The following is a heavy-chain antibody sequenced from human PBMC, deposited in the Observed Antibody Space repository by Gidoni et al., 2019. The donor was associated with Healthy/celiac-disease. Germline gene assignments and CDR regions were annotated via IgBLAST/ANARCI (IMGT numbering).Heavy chain of an antibody. CDR3: AKDWPVRGGDCYFIYSCYGMDV. CDR2: ISYDGSNK. Sequence: QVQLVESGGGVVQPGRSLRLSCAASGFTFSSYGMHWVRQAPGKGLEWVAVISYDGSNKYYADSVKGRFTISRDNSKNTLYLQMNSLRAEDTAVYYCAKDWPVRGGDCYFIYSCYGMDVWGRGTTVTVSS. V-gene: IGHV3-30*18. D-gene: IGHD2-21*02. J-gene: IGHJ6*02. CDR1: GFTFSSYG.